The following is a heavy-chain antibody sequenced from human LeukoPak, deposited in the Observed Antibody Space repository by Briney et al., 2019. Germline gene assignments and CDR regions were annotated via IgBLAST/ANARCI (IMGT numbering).Heavy chain of an antibody. D-gene: IGHD3-9*01. V-gene: IGHV3-9*01. CDR2: ISWNSGSI. CDR1: GFTFDDYA. J-gene: IGHJ4*02. CDR3: AKDSSRDILTGYPHFDY. Sequence: GGTLRLSCAASGFTFDDYAMHWVRHAPGKGLEWVSGISWNSGSIGYADSVKGRFTISRDNAKNSLYLQMNSLRAEDTALYYCAKDSSRDILTGYPHFDYWGQGTLVTVSS.